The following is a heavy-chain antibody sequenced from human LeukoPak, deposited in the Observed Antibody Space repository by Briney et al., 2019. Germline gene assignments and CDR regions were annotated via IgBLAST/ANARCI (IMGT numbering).Heavy chain of an antibody. CDR2: ISWNGVTT. D-gene: IGHD1-26*01. CDR1: GLTFEDYA. CDR3: AKTSGSYWRQIDY. Sequence: GGSLRLSCAASGLTFEDYAMHWVRQAPGKGLESVSLISWNGVTTYNADSVKGRFTISRDNSKNSLYLQMNSLRAEDTASYYCAKTSGSYWRQIDYWGQGTLVTVSS. J-gene: IGHJ4*02. V-gene: IGHV3-43D*03.